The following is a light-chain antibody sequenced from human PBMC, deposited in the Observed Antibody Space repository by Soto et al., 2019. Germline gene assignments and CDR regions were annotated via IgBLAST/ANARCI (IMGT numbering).Light chain of an antibody. Sequence: IVLTHAPGTLSLSPGERATLSCRASQSVSSSYLAWYQQKPGQAPMPLIYGASSRAIGIPDRFSGSGSGTDFTLTISSLEPEDFAVYYCQQYGSSPWTFGQGTKV. J-gene: IGKJ1*01. V-gene: IGKV3-20*01. CDR3: QQYGSSPWT. CDR2: GAS. CDR1: QSVSSSY.